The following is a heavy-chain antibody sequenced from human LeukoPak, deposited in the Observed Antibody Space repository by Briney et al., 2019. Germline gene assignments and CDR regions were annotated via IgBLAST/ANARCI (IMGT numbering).Heavy chain of an antibody. CDR2: ISSTSGYI. CDR1: GFTFNTYS. V-gene: IGHV3-21*04. J-gene: IGHJ4*02. CDR3: TRDDITRSQIDF. Sequence: PGGSLRLSCVASGFTFNTYSMSWVRQAPGKGLEWVSSISSTSGYIYYADSVKGRFTISRDNSKNTVSLQMNSLRVEDTAVYYCTRDDITRSQIDFWGQGTMVAVSS.